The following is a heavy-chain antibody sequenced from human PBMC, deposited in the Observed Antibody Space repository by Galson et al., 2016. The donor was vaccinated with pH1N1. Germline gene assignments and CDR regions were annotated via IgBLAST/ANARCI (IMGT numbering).Heavy chain of an antibody. D-gene: IGHD5-18*01. CDR3: AKVTGYLYGYVDY. V-gene: IGHV3-9*01. CDR1: GFTFDDYA. Sequence: SLRLSCAASGFTFDDYAMHWVRQAPGKGLEWVSGISWNSGSIGYADSVKGRFTISRDNAKNSLYLQMNSLSAEDTASYYCAKVTGYLYGYVDYWGQGTLVTVSS. J-gene: IGHJ4*02. CDR2: ISWNSGSI.